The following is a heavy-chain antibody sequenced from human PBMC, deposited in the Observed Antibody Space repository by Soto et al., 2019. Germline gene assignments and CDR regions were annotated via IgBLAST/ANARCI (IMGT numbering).Heavy chain of an antibody. Sequence: SETLSLTCTVSGGSISSSSYYWGWIRQPPGKGLEWIGSIYYSGSTYYNPSLKSRVTISVDTSKNQFSLKLSSVTAADTAVYYCARQKAVFHWNYVWFDPWGQGTLVTVSS. CDR1: GGSISSSSYY. CDR3: ARQKAVFHWNYVWFDP. J-gene: IGHJ5*02. V-gene: IGHV4-39*01. CDR2: IYYSGST. D-gene: IGHD1-7*01.